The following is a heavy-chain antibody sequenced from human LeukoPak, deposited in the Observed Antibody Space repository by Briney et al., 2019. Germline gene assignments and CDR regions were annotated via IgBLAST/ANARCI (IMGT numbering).Heavy chain of an antibody. CDR3: AKIMRRNSGSLDY. Sequence: GRSLRLSCAASGFTFSTYDMHWVRQAPGKGLEGVTVIWYDGSNKYYADSVKGRFTISRDNSKNTLYLQMNSLRAEDTAVYYCAKIMRRNSGSLDYWGQGTLVTVSS. CDR1: GFTFSTYD. V-gene: IGHV3-33*03. D-gene: IGHD3-10*01. J-gene: IGHJ4*02. CDR2: IWYDGSNK.